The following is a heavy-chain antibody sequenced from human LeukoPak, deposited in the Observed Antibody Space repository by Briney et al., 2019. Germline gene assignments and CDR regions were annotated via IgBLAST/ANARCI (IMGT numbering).Heavy chain of an antibody. V-gene: IGHV3-15*01. CDR2: IKSTTVDGTP. CDR1: VLTFRNAW. Sequence: RGSLRLSCAVSVLTFRNAWMSWVRQAPGKGVEWVGRIKSTTVDGTPEYAAPVKGRFTISRDDSKNTVYLQMNSLKTEDTAVYYCTTGPGNSVYWGQGTLVTVSS. D-gene: IGHD4-23*01. CDR3: TTGPGNSVY. J-gene: IGHJ4*02.